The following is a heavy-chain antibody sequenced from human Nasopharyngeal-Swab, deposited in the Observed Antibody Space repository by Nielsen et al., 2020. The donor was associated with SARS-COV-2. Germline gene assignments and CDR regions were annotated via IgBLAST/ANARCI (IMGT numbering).Heavy chain of an antibody. J-gene: IGHJ4*02. Sequence: GESLKISCKGSGYSFFSYRIGWVRQMPGKGLEWMGIMYPRDSDTRYSPSFQGQVTISADKSISTAYLQWSSLKASDTAMYYCATAYNGNYYWDYWGQGTLVTVSS. D-gene: IGHD1-7*01. CDR3: ATAYNGNYYWDY. CDR1: GYSFFSYR. V-gene: IGHV5-51*01. CDR2: MYPRDSDT.